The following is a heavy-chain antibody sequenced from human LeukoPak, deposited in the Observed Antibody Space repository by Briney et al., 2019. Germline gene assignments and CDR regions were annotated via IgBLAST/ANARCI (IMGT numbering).Heavy chain of an antibody. CDR3: ARVLSRQYYYGSGSYYNWGAFDI. V-gene: IGHV4-59*01. J-gene: IGHJ3*02. CDR2: IYYSGST. Sequence: SETLSLTCTVSGGSISSYYWSWIRQPPGKGLEWIGYIYYSGSTNYNPSLKSRVTISVDTSKNQFSLKLSSVTAADTAVYYCARVLSRQYYYGSGSYYNWGAFDIWGQGTMVTVSS. CDR1: GGSISSYY. D-gene: IGHD3-10*01.